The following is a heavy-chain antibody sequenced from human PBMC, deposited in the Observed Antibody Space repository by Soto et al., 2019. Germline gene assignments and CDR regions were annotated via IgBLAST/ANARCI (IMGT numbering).Heavy chain of an antibody. CDR2: IYATGTT. Sequence: SETLSLTCTVSGASISGFYWSWIRKSAGKGLEWIGRIYATGTTDYNPSLKSRVMMSVDTSKKQFSLKLRSVTAADTAVYYCVRDGAKTLRDWFDPWGQGISVTVSS. V-gene: IGHV4-4*07. CDR1: GASISGFY. CDR3: VRDGAKTLRDWFDP. J-gene: IGHJ5*02. D-gene: IGHD1-26*01.